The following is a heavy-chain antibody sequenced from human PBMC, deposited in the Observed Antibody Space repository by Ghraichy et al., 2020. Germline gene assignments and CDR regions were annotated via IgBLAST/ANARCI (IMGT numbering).Heavy chain of an antibody. J-gene: IGHJ6*02. CDR2: IFTSGST. V-gene: IGHV4-4*07. CDR1: GDSITNHY. CDR3: ARGHYNSRLYFHNVDI. Sequence: SETLSLTCLVSGDSITNHYWSWIRQSAGMGLEWIGRIFTSGSTHYNPSLKSRVTMSADTSKNQVSLKLDSVTAADTAVYYCARGHYNSRLYFHNVDIWGQGTSVTVSS. D-gene: IGHD1-14*01.